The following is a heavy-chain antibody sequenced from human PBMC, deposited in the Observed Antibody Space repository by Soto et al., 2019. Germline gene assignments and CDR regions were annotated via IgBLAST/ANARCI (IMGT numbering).Heavy chain of an antibody. CDR2: IFYSGST. Sequence: QVQLQESGPGLVKPSETLSVTCTVSGGSVSSRSHFWSWIRQPPGGGLQWIGYIFYSGSTNYNPSLKRRAHLSVDTSRNQFSLGLTSVTAADTAFYYCARYDAESGSNKIDPWGQGTLVTVSS. CDR1: GGSVSSRSHF. V-gene: IGHV4-61*01. CDR3: ARYDAESGSNKIDP. J-gene: IGHJ5*02. D-gene: IGHD5-12*01.